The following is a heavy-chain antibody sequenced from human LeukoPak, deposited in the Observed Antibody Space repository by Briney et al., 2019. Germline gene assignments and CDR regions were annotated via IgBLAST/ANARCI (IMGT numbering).Heavy chain of an antibody. CDR1: GYSIRSGYY. CDR2: IYHSGSN. D-gene: IGHD6-13*01. V-gene: IGHV4-38-2*01. CDR3: ARSEAAAGTGLNY. Sequence: KPSETLSLTCAVSGYSIRSGYYWGWTRRPPGKGLEWMGSIYHSGSNYYNPSLKSRVTISVDTSKNQFTLKLSSVTAADTAVYYCARSEAAAGTGLNYWGQGTLVTVSS. J-gene: IGHJ4*02.